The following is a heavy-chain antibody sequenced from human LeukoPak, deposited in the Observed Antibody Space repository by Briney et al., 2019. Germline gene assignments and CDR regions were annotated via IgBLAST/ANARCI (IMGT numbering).Heavy chain of an antibody. D-gene: IGHD3-9*01. J-gene: IGHJ4*02. V-gene: IGHV1-46*01. CDR3: ARVLRYFDWLLGY. CDR1: GYTFTSYY. CDR2: INPSGGST. Sequence: ASVKVSCKASGYTFTSYYMHWVRQAPGQGLEWMGIINPSGGSTSYAQKFQGRVTMTRDTSISTAYMELSRLRSDDTAVYYCARVLRYFDWLLGYWGQGTLVTVSS.